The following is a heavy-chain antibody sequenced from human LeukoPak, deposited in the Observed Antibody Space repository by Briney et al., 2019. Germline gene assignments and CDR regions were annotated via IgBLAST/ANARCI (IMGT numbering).Heavy chain of an antibody. D-gene: IGHD2-2*01. CDR2: IEQDGSEK. CDR3: ARDQDGYCSSTSCYSYSRVFDY. Sequence: GGSLRLSCAASGFTFSSYWMSWVRQAPGKGLEWVANIEQDGSEKYYVDSVKGRFTISRDNAKNSLYLQMNSLRAEDTAVYYCARDQDGYCSSTSCYSYSRVFDYWGQGTLVTVSS. J-gene: IGHJ4*02. V-gene: IGHV3-7*01. CDR1: GFTFSSYW.